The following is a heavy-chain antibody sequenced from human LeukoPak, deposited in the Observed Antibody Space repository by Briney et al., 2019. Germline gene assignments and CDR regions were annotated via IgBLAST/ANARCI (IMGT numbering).Heavy chain of an antibody. Sequence: GGSLRLSCEATRFTISSYWINWVRQAPGKGLEWVANIKQDGSEKYYMDSVKGRFTISRDNAKNSLYLQMNSLRAEDTAVYHCVRDLGTTGYDILDSWGQGTLVTVSS. CDR2: IKQDGSEK. CDR1: RFTISSYW. CDR3: VRDLGTTGYDILDS. V-gene: IGHV3-7*03. J-gene: IGHJ4*02. D-gene: IGHD3-9*01.